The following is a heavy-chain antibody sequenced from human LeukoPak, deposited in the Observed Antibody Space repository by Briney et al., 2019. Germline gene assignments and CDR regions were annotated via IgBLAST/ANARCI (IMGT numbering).Heavy chain of an antibody. CDR3: ARDVYSGSSGGWFDP. Sequence: ASVQVSCKASGYTFTDYYMHWVRQAPGQGLEWMGWINPSTGGTKYAQKFQGRVTMTRDSSISTGYMELSRLSSDDMAVYYCARDVYSGSSGGWFDPWGQGTLVTVSS. J-gene: IGHJ5*02. CDR1: GYTFTDYY. D-gene: IGHD5-12*01. V-gene: IGHV1-2*02. CDR2: INPSTGGT.